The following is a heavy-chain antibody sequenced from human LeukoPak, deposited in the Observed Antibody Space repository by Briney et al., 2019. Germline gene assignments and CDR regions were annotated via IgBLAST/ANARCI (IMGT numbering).Heavy chain of an antibody. CDR3: ARDFSPMRADTTGGNVWFDAFDI. CDR2: IKQDGSKE. V-gene: IGHV3-7*01. Sequence: GGSLRLSCAASGFTFSNQWMTWVRQVPGKGLEWVANIKQDGSKEHYVDSVKGRFTISRDSAKNSVYLQMNSLRAEDTAVYYCARDFSPMRADTTGGNVWFDAFDIWGQGTMVTVSS. CDR1: GFTFSNQW. J-gene: IGHJ3*02. D-gene: IGHD3-16*01.